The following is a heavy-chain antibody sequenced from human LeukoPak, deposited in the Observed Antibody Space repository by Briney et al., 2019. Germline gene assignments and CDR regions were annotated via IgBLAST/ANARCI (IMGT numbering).Heavy chain of an antibody. V-gene: IGHV3-7*01. CDR3: ARDGYSYGNYYYYYYMDV. J-gene: IGHJ6*03. Sequence: GGSLRLSCAASGFTFSSYWMSWVRQAPGKGLEWVANIKQDGSEKYYVDSVKGRFTISRDNAKNSLYLQMNSLRAEDTAVYYCARDGYSYGNYYYYYYMDVWGKGTTVTVSS. CDR1: GFTFSSYW. D-gene: IGHD5-18*01. CDR2: IKQDGSEK.